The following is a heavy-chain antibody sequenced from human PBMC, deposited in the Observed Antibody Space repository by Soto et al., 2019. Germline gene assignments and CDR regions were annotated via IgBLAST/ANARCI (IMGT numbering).Heavy chain of an antibody. D-gene: IGHD6-6*01. CDR3: ATPEFIAARDFDAFDI. J-gene: IGHJ3*02. V-gene: IGHV3-23*01. Sequence: VGSLRLSCAASGFTFSSYAMSWVRQAPGKGLEWVSAISGSGGSTYYADSVKGRFTISRDNSKNTLYLQMNSLRAEDTAVYYCATPEFIAARDFDAFDIWGQGTMVTVSS. CDR2: ISGSGGST. CDR1: GFTFSSYA.